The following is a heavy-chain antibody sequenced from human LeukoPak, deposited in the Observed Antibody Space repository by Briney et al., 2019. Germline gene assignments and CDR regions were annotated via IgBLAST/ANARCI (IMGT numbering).Heavy chain of an antibody. CDR1: GFTFSSYG. CDR2: ISDDGSNK. D-gene: IGHD6-6*01. V-gene: IGHV3-30*18. J-gene: IGHJ4*02. Sequence: PGGSLRLSCAASGFTFSSYGMHWVRQAPGKGLEWVAVISDDGSNKYYADSVKGRFTISRDNSKNTLYLQMNSLRAEDTAVYYCAKVLSSSWLVSYYFDYWGQGTLVTVSS. CDR3: AKVLSSSWLVSYYFDY.